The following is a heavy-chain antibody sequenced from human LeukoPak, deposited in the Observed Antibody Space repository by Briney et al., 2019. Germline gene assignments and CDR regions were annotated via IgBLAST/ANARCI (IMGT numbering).Heavy chain of an antibody. CDR3: ARTSGYLNDVFDI. J-gene: IGHJ3*02. CDR2: INHSGST. Sequence: SETLSLTCAVYGGSFSGYYWSWIRQPPGKGLEWIGEINHSGSTDYNPSLKSRVTISVDTSKNQFSLKLSSVTAADTAVYYCARTSGYLNDVFDIWGQGTMVTVSS. CDR1: GGSFSGYY. D-gene: IGHD3-22*01. V-gene: IGHV4-34*01.